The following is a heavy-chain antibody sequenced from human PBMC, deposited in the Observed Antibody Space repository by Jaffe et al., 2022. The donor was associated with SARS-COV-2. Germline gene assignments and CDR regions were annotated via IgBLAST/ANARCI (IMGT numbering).Heavy chain of an antibody. CDR1: GGSISSFY. J-gene: IGHJ6*03. CDR3: ARAPLTGYYRTTGGLWNGGTYYYYMDV. D-gene: IGHD3-9*01. V-gene: IGHV4-59*12. CDR2: IYYSGST. Sequence: QVQLQESGPGLVKPAETLSLTCTVSGGSISSFYWSWVRQPPGKGLEWIGYIYYSGSTNYNPSLKSRVTISVDTSKNQFSLKLSSVTAADTAVYYCARAPLTGYYRTTGGLWNGGTYYYYMDVWGKGTTVTVSS.